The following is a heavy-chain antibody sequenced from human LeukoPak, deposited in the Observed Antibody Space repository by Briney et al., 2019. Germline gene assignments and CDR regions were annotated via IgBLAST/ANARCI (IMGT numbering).Heavy chain of an antibody. CDR3: AREAATIFGVVIMSWFDP. Sequence: ASVKVSCKASGYTFTGYYMHWVRQAPGQGLEWMGRINPNSGGTNYAQKFQGRVTMTRDTSISTAYMELSRLRSDDTAVYYCAREAATIFGVVIMSWFDPWGQGTLVTVSS. V-gene: IGHV1-2*06. CDR1: GYTFTGYY. J-gene: IGHJ5*02. CDR2: INPNSGGT. D-gene: IGHD3-3*01.